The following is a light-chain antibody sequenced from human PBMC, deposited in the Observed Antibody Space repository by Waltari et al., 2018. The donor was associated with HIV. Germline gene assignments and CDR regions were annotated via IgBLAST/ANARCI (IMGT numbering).Light chain of an antibody. CDR2: DVS. J-gene: IGLJ3*02. V-gene: IGLV2-14*01. Sequence: PASVSGSPGQSITISCTGTSSDVGGYNYVSWYQQHPGKAPKLMIYDVSNRPSGVSNRFSGSKSGNTASLTISGLQAEDEADYYCSSYTSSSTLAWVFGGGTKLTVL. CDR1: SSDVGGYNY. CDR3: SSYTSSSTLAWV.